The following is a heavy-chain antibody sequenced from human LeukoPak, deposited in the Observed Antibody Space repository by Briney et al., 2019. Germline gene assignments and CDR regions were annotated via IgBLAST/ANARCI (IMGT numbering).Heavy chain of an antibody. CDR3: AKAHNSGCYASDY. J-gene: IGHJ4*02. CDR1: GFPFSSYA. D-gene: IGHD6-19*01. V-gene: IGHV3-23*01. CDR2: ISASGGST. Sequence: PGGSLRLSCAASGFPFSSYAMNWVRQAPGKGLEWVSLISASGGSTYYADSAKRRFTISRDNSKNTLYLQMNSLRVEDTAIYYCAKAHNSGCYASDYWGQGTLVTVAS.